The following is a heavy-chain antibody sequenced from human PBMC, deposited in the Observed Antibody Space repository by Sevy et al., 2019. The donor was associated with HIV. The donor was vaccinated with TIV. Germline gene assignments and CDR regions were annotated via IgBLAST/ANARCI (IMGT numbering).Heavy chain of an antibody. Sequence: GGSLRLSCAASGFTFSSYSMNWVRQAPGKGLEWVSSISSSSSYIYYEDSVKGRFTISRDNAKNSLYLQMNSLRAEDTAVSYCAREQKLGKNWFDPWGQGTLVTVSS. V-gene: IGHV3-21*04. J-gene: IGHJ5*02. CDR1: GFTFSSYS. D-gene: IGHD7-27*01. CDR2: ISSSSSYI. CDR3: AREQKLGKNWFDP.